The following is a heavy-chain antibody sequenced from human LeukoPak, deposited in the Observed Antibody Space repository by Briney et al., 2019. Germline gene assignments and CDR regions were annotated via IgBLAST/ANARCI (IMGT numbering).Heavy chain of an antibody. CDR1: GGSISSYY. D-gene: IGHD2-2*02. CDR2: IYTSGST. V-gene: IGHV4-4*07. Sequence: PSETLSLTCTVSGGSISSYYWSWIRQPAGKGLEWIGRIYTSGSTNYNPSLKSRVTMSVDTSKNQFSLKLSSVTAADTAVYYCARGPIVVVPAAIPIDYYYYMDVWGKGTTVTVSS. CDR3: ARGPIVVVPAAIPIDYYYYMDV. J-gene: IGHJ6*03.